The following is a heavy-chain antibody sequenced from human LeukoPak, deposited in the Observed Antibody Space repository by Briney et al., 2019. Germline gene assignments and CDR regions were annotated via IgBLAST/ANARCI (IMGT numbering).Heavy chain of an antibody. V-gene: IGHV3-74*01. CDR1: GFTFSSHW. CDR3: ARISLSGWVNDH. D-gene: IGHD6-19*01. J-gene: IGHJ4*02. Sequence: GGSLRLSCAASGFTFSSHWMHWVRHAPGKGLVWVTRISSDGSSTRYADSVKGRFTISRDNAKNTLYLQMSSLRAEDTAMYYCARISLSGWVNDHWGQGTLATVSS. CDR2: ISSDGSST.